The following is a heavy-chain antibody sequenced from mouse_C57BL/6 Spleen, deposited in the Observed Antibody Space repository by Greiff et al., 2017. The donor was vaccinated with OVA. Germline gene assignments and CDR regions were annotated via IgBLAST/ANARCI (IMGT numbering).Heavy chain of an antibody. J-gene: IGHJ3*01. Sequence: QVHVKQPGAELVRPGTSVKLSCKASGYTFTSYWMHWVKQRPGQGLEWIGVIDPSDSYTNYNQKFKGKATLTVDTSSSTAYMQLSSLTSEDSAVYYCARYSNGGFAYWGQGTLVTVSA. CDR1: GYTFTSYW. CDR2: IDPSDSYT. V-gene: IGHV1-59*01. CDR3: ARYSNGGFAY. D-gene: IGHD2-5*01.